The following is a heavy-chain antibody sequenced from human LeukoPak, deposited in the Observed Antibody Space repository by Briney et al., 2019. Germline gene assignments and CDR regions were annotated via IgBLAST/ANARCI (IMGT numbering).Heavy chain of an antibody. V-gene: IGHV3-20*04. Sequence: GGSLRLSCAASGFTFDDYGMSWVRQAPGKGLEWVSGINWNGGSTGYADSVKGRFTISRDNAKNSLYLQMNSLRAGDTALYYCAREAYDSNGYSSPFDYSGQGTLVTVSS. CDR3: AREAYDSNGYSSPFDY. CDR2: INWNGGST. J-gene: IGHJ4*02. CDR1: GFTFDDYG. D-gene: IGHD3-22*01.